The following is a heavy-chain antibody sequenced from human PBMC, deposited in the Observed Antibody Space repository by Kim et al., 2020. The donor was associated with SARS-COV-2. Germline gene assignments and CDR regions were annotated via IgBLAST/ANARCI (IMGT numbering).Heavy chain of an antibody. Sequence: GGSLRLSCAASGFTFSSYGMHWVRQAQGKGLEWVAVISYDGSNKYYADAGKGRFTISRDNSKNTLYLQMNSLRAEDTAVYYCAKDRSWELLYYFDYWGQGTLVTVSS. D-gene: IGHD1-26*01. V-gene: IGHV3-30*18. CDR3: AKDRSWELLYYFDY. J-gene: IGHJ4*02. CDR1: GFTFSSYG. CDR2: ISYDGSNK.